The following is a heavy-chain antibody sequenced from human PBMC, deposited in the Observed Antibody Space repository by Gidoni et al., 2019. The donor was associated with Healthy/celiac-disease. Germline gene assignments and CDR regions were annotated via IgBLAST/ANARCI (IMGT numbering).Heavy chain of an antibody. CDR3: ASLQPDYYYGMDV. Sequence: QVQLQESGPGLVKPSGPLSLTCALSGGSISSSNWWSWVRQPPGKGLEWIGESYHSGSTNYNPSLKSRVTISVDKSKNQFSLKLSSVTAADTAVYYCASLQPDYYYGMDVWGQGTTVTVSS. D-gene: IGHD5-18*01. CDR1: GGSISSSNW. CDR2: SYHSGST. J-gene: IGHJ6*02. V-gene: IGHV4-4*02.